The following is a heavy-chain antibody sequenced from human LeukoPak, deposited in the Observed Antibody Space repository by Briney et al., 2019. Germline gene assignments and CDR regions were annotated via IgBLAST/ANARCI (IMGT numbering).Heavy chain of an antibody. CDR3: ARSTSNYWFDP. CDR2: IYHSGST. V-gene: IGHV4-30-2*01. J-gene: IGHJ5*02. Sequence: SETLSLTCAVSVGSISSGCYSWSWIRQPPGKGLEWIGYIYHSGSTYYNPSLKSRVTISVDRSKNQFSLKLSSVTAADTAVYYCARSTSNYWFDPWGQGTLVTVSS. CDR1: VGSISSGCYS. D-gene: IGHD2/OR15-2a*01.